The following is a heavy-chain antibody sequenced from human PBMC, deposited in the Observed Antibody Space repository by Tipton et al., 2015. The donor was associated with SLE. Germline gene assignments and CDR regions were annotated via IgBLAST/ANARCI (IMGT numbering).Heavy chain of an antibody. CDR3: ARDRDYYDSSGLLLEGFDV. CDR2: IYYSGST. J-gene: IGHJ3*01. D-gene: IGHD3-22*01. V-gene: IGHV4-31*02. CDR1: GGSISSGGYY. Sequence: LRLSCTVSGGSISSGGYYWSWIRQHPGKGLEWIGYIYYSGSTYYNPSLKSRVTISVDTSKNQFSLKLSSVTAADTAVYYCARDRDYYDSSGLLLEGFDVWGQGTMVTVSS.